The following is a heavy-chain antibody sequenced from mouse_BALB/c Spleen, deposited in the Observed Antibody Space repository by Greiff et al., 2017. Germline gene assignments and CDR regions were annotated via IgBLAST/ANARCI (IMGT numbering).Heavy chain of an antibody. V-gene: IGHV1-82*01. CDR2: IYPGDGDT. CDR3: ARRPITTVVDYYAMDY. CDR1: GYAFSSSW. D-gene: IGHD1-1*01. Sequence: QVQLKESGPELVKPGASVKISCKASGYAFSSSWMNWVKQRPGQGLEWIGRIYPGDGDTNYNGKFKGKATLTADKSSSTAYMQLSSLTSVDSAVYFCARRPITTVVDYYAMDYWGQGTSVTVSS. J-gene: IGHJ4*01.